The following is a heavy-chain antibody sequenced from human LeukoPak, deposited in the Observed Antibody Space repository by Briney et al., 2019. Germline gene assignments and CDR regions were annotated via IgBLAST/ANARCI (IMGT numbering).Heavy chain of an antibody. CDR1: GYTFTGYY. CDR3: ARGEGIVVVPAAIEASYYGMDV. J-gene: IGHJ6*02. V-gene: IGHV1-2*02. CDR2: INPNSGGT. D-gene: IGHD2-2*01. Sequence: ASVKVSCKASGYTFTGYYMHWVRQAPGQGLEGMGWINPNSGGTNYAQKFQGRVTMTRDTSISTAYMELSRLRSDDTAVYYCARGEGIVVVPAAIEASYYGMDVWGQGTTVTVSS.